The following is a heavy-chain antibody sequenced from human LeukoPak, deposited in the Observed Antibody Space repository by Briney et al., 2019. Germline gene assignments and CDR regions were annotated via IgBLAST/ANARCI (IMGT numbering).Heavy chain of an antibody. CDR1: GGSISSSSYY. CDR2: IYYSGST. J-gene: IGHJ4*02. Sequence: SETLSLTCTVSGGSISSSSYYWGWIRQPPGKGLEWIGSIYYSGSTYYNPSLKSRVTISVDTSKNQFSLKLSSVTAADTAVYYCASRLLVYYDSSGPDYWGQGTLVTVSS. D-gene: IGHD3-22*01. V-gene: IGHV4-39*01. CDR3: ASRLLVYYDSSGPDY.